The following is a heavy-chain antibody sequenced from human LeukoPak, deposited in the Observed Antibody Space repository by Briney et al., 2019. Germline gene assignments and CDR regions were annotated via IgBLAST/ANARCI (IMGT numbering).Heavy chain of an antibody. CDR1: GFTFSTFA. Sequence: GGSLRLSCAASGFTFSTFAMIWVRQPPGKGLEWVSSIFPSGGEIRYADSVRGRFTISRDNSKSTLSLQMNSLRAEDTAIYYCATYRQVLLPFESWGQGTLVTVSS. D-gene: IGHD2-8*02. CDR3: ATYRQVLLPFES. V-gene: IGHV3-23*01. J-gene: IGHJ4*02. CDR2: IFPSGGEI.